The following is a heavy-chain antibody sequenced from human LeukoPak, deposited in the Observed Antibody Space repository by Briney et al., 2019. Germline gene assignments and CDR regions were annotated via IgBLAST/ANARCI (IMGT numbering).Heavy chain of an antibody. D-gene: IGHD4-11*01. CDR3: ARDTVTNNWFDP. CDR1: GFTFSSYW. V-gene: IGHV3-74*01. Sequence: GGSLRLSCAASGFTFSSYWMHWVRQAPGKGLGWVSRINTDGSSKNYADSVKGRFTISRDNAKKTLYLQMNSLRAEDTAVYYCARDTVTNNWFDPWGQGTLVTVSS. CDR2: INTDGSSK. J-gene: IGHJ5*02.